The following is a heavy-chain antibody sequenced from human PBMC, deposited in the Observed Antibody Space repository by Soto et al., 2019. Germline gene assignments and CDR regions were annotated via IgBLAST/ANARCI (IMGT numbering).Heavy chain of an antibody. CDR3: ASSRAASSSSTLYYYYYGMDV. J-gene: IGHJ6*02. V-gene: IGHV5-51*01. Sequence: GESLKISCKGSGYSFTSYWIGWVRQMPGKGLEWMGIIYPGDSDTRYSPSFQGQVTISADKYISTAYLQWSSLKASDTAMYYCASSRAASSSSTLYYYYYGMDVWGQGTTVTVSS. CDR2: IYPGDSDT. CDR1: GYSFTSYW. D-gene: IGHD6-6*01.